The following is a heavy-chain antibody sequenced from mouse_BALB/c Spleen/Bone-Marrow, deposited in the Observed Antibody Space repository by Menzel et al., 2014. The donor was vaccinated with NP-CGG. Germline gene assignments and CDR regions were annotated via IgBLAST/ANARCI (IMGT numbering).Heavy chain of an antibody. V-gene: IGHV4-1*02. Sequence: DVKLQESGGGLVQPGGSLKLSCAASGFDFSRYWMSWVRQAPGKGLEWIGVINPDSSTINYTPSLKDKFIISRDNAKNTLYLQMSKVRSEDTALYYCARLGDYGWFAYWGQGTLVTGSA. D-gene: IGHD2-4*01. CDR3: ARLGDYGWFAY. CDR1: GFDFSRYW. CDR2: INPDSSTI. J-gene: IGHJ3*01.